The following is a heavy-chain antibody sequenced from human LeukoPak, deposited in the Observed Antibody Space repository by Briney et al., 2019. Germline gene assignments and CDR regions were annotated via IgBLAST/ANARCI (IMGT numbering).Heavy chain of an antibody. Sequence: PSETLSLTCTVSGGSISSSPYYWGWIRQPPGKGLEWIGSIYYSGTTHYNPSLESRVTISVDTSKNQFSLKLSSVTAADTAVYYCARVEVATFDYWGQGTLVTVSS. D-gene: IGHD5-24*01. J-gene: IGHJ4*02. V-gene: IGHV4-39*07. CDR1: GGSISSSPYY. CDR3: ARVEVATFDY. CDR2: IYYSGTT.